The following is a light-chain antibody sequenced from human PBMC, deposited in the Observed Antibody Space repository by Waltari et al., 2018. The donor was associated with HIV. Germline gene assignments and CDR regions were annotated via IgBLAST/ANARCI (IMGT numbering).Light chain of an antibody. CDR2: NNN. J-gene: IGLJ2*01. Sequence: QPVLTQPPSVSGTPGQRVTISCSGGCPNIGSKTINWYQQLPGTAPKPRIYNNNQRPSGVPDRFSGSKSGTSASLAISGLQSEDEADYYCAAWDGSVNYSPVVFGGGTKLTVL. CDR1: CPNIGSKT. CDR3: AAWDGSVNYSPVV. V-gene: IGLV1-44*01.